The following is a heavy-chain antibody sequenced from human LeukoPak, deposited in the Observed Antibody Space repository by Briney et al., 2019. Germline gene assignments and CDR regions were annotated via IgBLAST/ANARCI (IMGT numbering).Heavy chain of an antibody. J-gene: IGHJ4*02. CDR3: ARGITDYSGYDY. CDR1: GFTVSSNY. Sequence: PGGSLKLSCTASGFTVSSNYMSWVRQAPGKGLEWVSVFYRSDFTHHADSVKGRFSISRDNSKNTLYLQMNSLRIGDTALYYCARGITDYSGYDYWGRGTLVTVSS. D-gene: IGHD5-12*01. V-gene: IGHV3-66*01. CDR2: FYRSDFT.